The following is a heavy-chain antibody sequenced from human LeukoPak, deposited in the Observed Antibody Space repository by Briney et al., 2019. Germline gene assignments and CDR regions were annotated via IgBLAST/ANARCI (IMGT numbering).Heavy chain of an antibody. D-gene: IGHD5-18*01. CDR2: INWNSGRI. J-gene: IGHJ3*01. V-gene: IGHV3-9*01. CDR1: GLTFDDYA. Sequence: GRSLRLSCAASGLTFDDYAMHWVRQAPGQGLEWVSGINWNSGRIGYAGSVKGRFTISRDNAKNSLFLQMNSLKVEDTALYYCVKVRSGYYAYSFDVWGQGTMVTVSS. CDR3: VKVRSGYYAYSFDV.